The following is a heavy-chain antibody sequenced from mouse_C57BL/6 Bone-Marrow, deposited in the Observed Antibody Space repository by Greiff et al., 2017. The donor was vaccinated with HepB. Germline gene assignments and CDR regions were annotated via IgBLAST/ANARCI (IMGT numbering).Heavy chain of an antibody. CDR2: IYPRDGST. D-gene: IGHD1-1*01. J-gene: IGHJ1*03. Sequence: QVQLKESGPELVKPGASVKLSCKASGYTFTSYDINWVKQRPGQGLEWIGGIYPRDGSTKYNEKFKGKATLTVDTSSSTAYMELHSLTSEDSAVYFCARDLLTTVVEGYFDVWGTGTTVTVSS. CDR1: GYTFTSYD. CDR3: ARDLLTTVVEGYFDV. V-gene: IGHV1-85*01.